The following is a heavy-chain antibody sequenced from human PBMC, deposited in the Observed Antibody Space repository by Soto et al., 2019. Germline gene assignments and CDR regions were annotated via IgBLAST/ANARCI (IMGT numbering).Heavy chain of an antibody. CDR2: IYTGGST. D-gene: IGHD3-16*01. Sequence: GGSLRLSCAVSGFIVSSKYMTWVRQAPGKGLEWVSVIYTGGSTHYADSARGRFTISRDSSKNTLYLQMNSLRAEDASVYYCTTYTGYGMDVWGQGTTVTVSS. CDR3: TTYTGYGMDV. V-gene: IGHV3-53*01. J-gene: IGHJ6*02. CDR1: GFIVSSKY.